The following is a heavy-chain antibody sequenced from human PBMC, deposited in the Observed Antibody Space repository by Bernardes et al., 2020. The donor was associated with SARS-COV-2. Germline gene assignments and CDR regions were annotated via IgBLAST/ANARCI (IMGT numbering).Heavy chain of an antibody. D-gene: IGHD3-3*01. J-gene: IGHJ5*02. Sequence: SETLSLTCTVSGGSISSGGYYWSWIRQHPGKGLEWIGDIYYSGSTYYNPSLKSRVTISVDTSKNQFSLKLSSVTAADTAVYYCARGIPQSITIFGVVIPGNWFDPWGQGTLVTVSS. V-gene: IGHV4-31*03. CDR3: ARGIPQSITIFGVVIPGNWFDP. CDR1: GGSISSGGYY. CDR2: IYYSGST.